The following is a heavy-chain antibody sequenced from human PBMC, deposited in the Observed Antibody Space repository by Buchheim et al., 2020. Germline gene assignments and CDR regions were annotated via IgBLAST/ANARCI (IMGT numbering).Heavy chain of an antibody. CDR2: ISYDGSNK. V-gene: IGHV3-30*18. CDR1: GFTFSSYG. D-gene: IGHD7-27*01. CDR3: AKDLSLGFLDYMDV. J-gene: IGHJ6*03. Sequence: QVQLVESGGGVVQPGRSLRLSCAASGFTFSSYGMHWVRQAPGKGLEWVAVISYDGSNKYYADSVKGRFTISRDNSKNTLYLQMNSLRAEDTAVYYCAKDLSLGFLDYMDVWGKGTT.